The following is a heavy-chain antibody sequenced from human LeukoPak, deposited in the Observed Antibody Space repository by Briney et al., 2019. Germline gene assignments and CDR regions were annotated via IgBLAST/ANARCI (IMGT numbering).Heavy chain of an antibody. V-gene: IGHV3-30-3*01. J-gene: IGHJ4*02. Sequence: GGSLRLSCAASGFTFSSYAMHRVRQAPGKGLEWVAVISYDGSNKYYADSVKGRFTISRDNSKNTLYLQMNSLRAEDTAVYYCAVVGNQVGYWGQGTLATVSS. D-gene: IGHD2-15*01. CDR3: AVVGNQVGY. CDR2: ISYDGSNK. CDR1: GFTFSSYA.